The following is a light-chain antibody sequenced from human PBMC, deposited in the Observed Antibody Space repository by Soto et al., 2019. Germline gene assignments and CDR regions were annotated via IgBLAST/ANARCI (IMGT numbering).Light chain of an antibody. CDR1: SSDIGGYDY. CDR3: SSYAGSNNLV. CDR2: EVN. Sequence: HSALTQPPSASGSPGQSVTISCTGTSSDIGGYDYVSWYQQHPGKAPKLIIYEVNKWPSGVPDRFSGSKSGNTASLTVSGLQAEDEADYYCSSYAGSNNLVFAGGTKLTVL. J-gene: IGLJ3*02. V-gene: IGLV2-8*01.